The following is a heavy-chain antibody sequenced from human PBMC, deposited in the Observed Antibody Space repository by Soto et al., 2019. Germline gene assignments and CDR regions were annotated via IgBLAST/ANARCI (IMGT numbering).Heavy chain of an antibody. Sequence: EVQVVESGGGLVQPGGSLRLSCAASGFSVTNNYMNWVRQAPGKGLEWVSIIDIGGNTYYADSVKDRFTISRDNSRNTLYLHMDSLRAEDTAVYYCARGRGSTGYLGREHYLDYWGQGTLVTVS. J-gene: IGHJ4*02. CDR1: GFSVTNNY. CDR2: IDIGGNT. V-gene: IGHV3-66*01. D-gene: IGHD2-2*01. CDR3: ARGRGSTGYLGREHYLDY.